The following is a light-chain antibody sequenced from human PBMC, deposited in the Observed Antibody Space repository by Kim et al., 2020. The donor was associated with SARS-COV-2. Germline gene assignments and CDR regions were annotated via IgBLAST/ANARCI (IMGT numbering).Light chain of an antibody. J-gene: IGLJ2*01. CDR3: QTWGTGIVL. V-gene: IGLV4-69*01. CDR2: LNSDGSH. CDR1: SGHSNYA. Sequence: ASVKLTCTLSSGHSNYAIAWHQQQPEKGPRYLMKLNSDGSHSKGDGIPDRFSGSSSGAERYLTISSLQSEDEADYYCQTWGTGIVLFGGGTQLTVL.